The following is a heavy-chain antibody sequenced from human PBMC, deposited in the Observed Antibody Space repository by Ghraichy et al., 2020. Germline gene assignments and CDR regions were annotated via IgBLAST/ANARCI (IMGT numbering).Heavy chain of an antibody. V-gene: IGHV4-34*01. CDR3: ARGVSYRAGARRPKSAAITTYYYMDV. D-gene: IGHD2-2*01. Sequence: ESLNISCAVYGGSFSGYYWSWIRQPPGKGLEWIGEINHSGSTNYNPSLKSRVTISVDTSKNQFSLKLSSVTAADTAVYYCARGVSYRAGARRPKSAAITTYYYMDVWGKGTTVTVSS. CDR2: INHSGST. CDR1: GGSFSGYY. J-gene: IGHJ6*03.